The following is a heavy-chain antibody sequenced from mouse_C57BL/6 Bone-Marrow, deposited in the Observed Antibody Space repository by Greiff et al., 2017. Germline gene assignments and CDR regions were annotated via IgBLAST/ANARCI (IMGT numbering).Heavy chain of an antibody. CDR2: IDPSDSYT. D-gene: IGHD1-1*01. V-gene: IGHV1-50*01. Sequence: QVQLQQPGAELVKPGASVKLSCKASGYTFTSYWMQWVKQRPGQGLEWIGEIDPSDSYTNYNQKFKGKATLTVDTSSSTAYMQLSSLTSEDSAVYYCARKGYYGSSTYYFDYWGQGTTLTVSS. CDR3: ARKGYYGSSTYYFDY. CDR1: GYTFTSYW. J-gene: IGHJ2*01.